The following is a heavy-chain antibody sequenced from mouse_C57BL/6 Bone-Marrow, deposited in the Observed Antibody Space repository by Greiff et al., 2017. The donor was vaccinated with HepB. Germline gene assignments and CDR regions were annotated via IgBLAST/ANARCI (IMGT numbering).Heavy chain of an antibody. Sequence: EVQLQQSGPELVKPGASVKISCKASGYTFTDYYMNWVKQSHGKSLEWIGDINPNNGGTSYNQKFKGKATLTVDKSSSTAYMELRSLTSEDSAVYYCARWGKRGRDYWGQGTTLTVSS. V-gene: IGHV1-26*01. D-gene: IGHD2-1*01. CDR1: GYTFTDYY. J-gene: IGHJ2*01. CDR2: INPNNGGT. CDR3: ARWGKRGRDY.